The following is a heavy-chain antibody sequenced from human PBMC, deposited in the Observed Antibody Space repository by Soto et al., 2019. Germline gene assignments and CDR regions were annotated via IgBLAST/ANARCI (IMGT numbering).Heavy chain of an antibody. CDR3: VRERTAYDILTGYLHYYYYGMDV. D-gene: IGHD3-9*01. CDR1: GGSISSSSYY. V-gene: IGHV4-39*02. CDR2: IYYSGST. Sequence: SETLSHTCTVSGGSISSSSYYWGWIRKPPGKGLEWIGSIYYSGSTYYNPSLKSRVTISVDTSKNQFSLKLSSVTAADTAVYYCVRERTAYDILTGYLHYYYYGMDVWGQGTTVTVSS. J-gene: IGHJ6*02.